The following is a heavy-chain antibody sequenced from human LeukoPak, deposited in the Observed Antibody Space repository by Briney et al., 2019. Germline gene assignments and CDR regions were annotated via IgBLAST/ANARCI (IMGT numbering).Heavy chain of an antibody. CDR2: IYNNGNT. CDR1: GVSVTIGGSY. CDR3: ARDRGQNYFDY. Sequence: SETLSLTCTGSGVSVTIGGSYWTWIRQHPGKGLEWIGYIYNNGNTYYNPSLKSRLTLSFDKSKNQFSMQLTSVTAADTAVYYCARDRGQNYFDYWGQGTLVTVSS. J-gene: IGHJ4*02. V-gene: IGHV4-31*03. D-gene: IGHD3-10*01.